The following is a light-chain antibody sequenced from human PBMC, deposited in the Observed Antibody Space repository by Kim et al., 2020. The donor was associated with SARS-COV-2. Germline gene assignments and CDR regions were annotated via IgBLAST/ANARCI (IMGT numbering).Light chain of an antibody. CDR2: GAS. J-gene: IGKJ1*01. V-gene: IGKV3-20*01. CDR1: QIVGTSY. Sequence: PPGQRATPACRASQIVGTSYLAWYQQKPGQAPRLLIYGASSRATGIPDRFSGSESGTDFTLSISRLEPEDFAVYYCQQYGSSPWTFGQGTKVDIK. CDR3: QQYGSSPWT.